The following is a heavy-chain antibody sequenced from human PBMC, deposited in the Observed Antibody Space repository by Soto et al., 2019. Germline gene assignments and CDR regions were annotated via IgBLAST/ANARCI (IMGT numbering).Heavy chain of an antibody. J-gene: IGHJ4*02. CDR2: INPNSGGT. Sequence: SVKVPCKASGYSFTGYYLYWVRQSPGQGLEWMGWINPNSGGTNYAQKFQARVTMTRDTSISTAYMELSRLRSDDTAVYYCARERGITGTVNLGPLDFNYFDYWGQGTLVTVSS. D-gene: IGHD1-7*01. V-gene: IGHV1-2*02. CDR1: GYSFTGYY. CDR3: ARERGITGTVNLGPLDFNYFDY.